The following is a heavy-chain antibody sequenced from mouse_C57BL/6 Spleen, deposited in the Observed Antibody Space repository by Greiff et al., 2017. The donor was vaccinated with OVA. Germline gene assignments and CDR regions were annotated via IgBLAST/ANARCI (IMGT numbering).Heavy chain of an antibody. CDR2: ISSGGSYT. J-gene: IGHJ1*03. V-gene: IGHV5-6*01. Sequence: EVQGVESGGDLVKPGGSLKLSCAASGFTFSSYGMSWVRQTPDKRLEWVATISSGGSYTYYPDSVKGRFTISRDNAKNTLYLQMSSLKSEDTAMYYCAGPGDYYGSSYGGYFDVWGTGTTVTVSS. CDR3: AGPGDYYGSSYGGYFDV. D-gene: IGHD1-1*01. CDR1: GFTFSSYG.